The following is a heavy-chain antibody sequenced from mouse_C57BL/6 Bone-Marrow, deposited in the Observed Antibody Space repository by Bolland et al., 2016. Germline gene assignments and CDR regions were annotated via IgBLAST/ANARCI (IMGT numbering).Heavy chain of an antibody. Sequence: TKYNEKFKSKATLTVDKPSSTAYMQLSSLTSEDSAVYYCARQLRLHYWGQGTLV. J-gene: IGHJ3*01. D-gene: IGHD3-2*02. CDR2: T. CDR3: ARQLRLHY. V-gene: IGHV1-62-3*01.